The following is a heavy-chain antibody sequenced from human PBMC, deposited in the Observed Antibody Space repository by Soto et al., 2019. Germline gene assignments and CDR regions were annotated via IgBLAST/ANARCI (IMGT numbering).Heavy chain of an antibody. CDR2: ISGSGGST. D-gene: IGHD3-16*01. CDR1: GFTFSSYA. CDR3: ATGRPYYDYIWGSYQYFDY. V-gene: IGHV3-23*01. Sequence: GGSLRLSCAASGFTFSSYAMSWVRQAPGKGLEWVSAISGSGGSTYYADSVKGRFTISRDNSKNRLYLQMNSLRAEDTVVYYCATGRPYYDYIWGSYQYFDYWGQGTLVTVSS. J-gene: IGHJ4*02.